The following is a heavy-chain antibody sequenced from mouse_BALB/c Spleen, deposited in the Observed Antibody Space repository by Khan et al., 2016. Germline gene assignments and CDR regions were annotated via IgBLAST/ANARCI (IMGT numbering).Heavy chain of an antibody. CDR1: GYSITSDYA. CDR2: IRYSGST. Sequence: EVQLQESGPGLVKPSQSLSLTCTVTGYSITSDYAWNWIRQFPGNKLEWMGYIRYSGSTTYNPSLKSRISIHRDPSKHQFFLQLYSVTTEDTATYDCTRSPTATRYFDVWGAGTTVTVSS. J-gene: IGHJ1*01. CDR3: TRSPTATRYFDV. V-gene: IGHV3-2*02. D-gene: IGHD1-2*01.